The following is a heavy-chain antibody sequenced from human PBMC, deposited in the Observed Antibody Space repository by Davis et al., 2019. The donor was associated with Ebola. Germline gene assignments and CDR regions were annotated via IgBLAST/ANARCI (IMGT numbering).Heavy chain of an antibody. CDR3: ARDDHCSSTSCFYYYYYGMDV. J-gene: IGHJ6*02. V-gene: IGHV3-7*01. CDR1: GFTFSSYW. D-gene: IGHD2-2*01. CDR2: IKQDVSEQ. Sequence: GGSLRLSCAASGFTFSSYWMSWVRKAPGKGLEWVANIKQDVSEQYYVDSVKGRFTISRDNAKNSLYLQMNSLRAEDTAVYYCARDDHCSSTSCFYYYYYGMDVWGQGTTVTVSS.